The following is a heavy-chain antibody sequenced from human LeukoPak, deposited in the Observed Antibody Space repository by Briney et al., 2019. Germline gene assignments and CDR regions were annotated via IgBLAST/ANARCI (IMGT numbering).Heavy chain of an antibody. CDR3: AKASYYDFWSGYFDY. CDR2: ISGSGGST. Sequence: GGSLRLSCAASGFTFDDYGMSWVRQAPGKGLEWVSGISGSGGSTYYADSVKGRFTISRDNSKNTLYLQMNSLRAEDTAVYYCAKASYYDFWSGYFDYWGQGTLVTVSS. CDR1: GFTFDDYG. D-gene: IGHD3-3*01. V-gene: IGHV3-23*01. J-gene: IGHJ4*02.